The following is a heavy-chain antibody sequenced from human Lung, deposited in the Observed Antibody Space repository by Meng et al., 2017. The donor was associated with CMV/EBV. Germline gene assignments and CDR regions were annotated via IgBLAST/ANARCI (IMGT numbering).Heavy chain of an antibody. J-gene: IGHJ6*02. Sequence: GGSLRLXCAASGLTVSNNYLTWVRQAPGKGLEWVSVFYSGGSTYYADSVKGRFTVSRDNSKNTLHLQMNSLRVEDTGIYYCARDMYWDQSYHGMDVWGRGNXVNGAS. V-gene: IGHV3-66*02. CDR3: ARDMYWDQSYHGMDV. D-gene: IGHD1-26*01. CDR2: FYSGGST. CDR1: GLTVSNNY.